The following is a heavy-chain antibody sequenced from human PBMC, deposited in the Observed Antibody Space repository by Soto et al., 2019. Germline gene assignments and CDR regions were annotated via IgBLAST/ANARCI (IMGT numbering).Heavy chain of an antibody. J-gene: IGHJ4*02. CDR3: ARIDGSIAAAFEY. CDR2: INSNGYTT. CDR1: GFTFKNYA. D-gene: IGHD6-13*01. V-gene: IGHV3-64*07. Sequence: EVQLVESGGGLVQPGGSLKLSCAASGFTFKNYAMHWIRQAPGKGLQYVSSINSNGYTTYYADSVRGRFTISRDNSKNTLYLQMGRLTSEDMAVYFCARIDGSIAAAFEYWGQGTLVTVSS.